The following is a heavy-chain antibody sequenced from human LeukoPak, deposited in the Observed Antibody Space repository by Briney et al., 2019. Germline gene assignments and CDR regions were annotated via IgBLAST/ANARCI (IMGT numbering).Heavy chain of an antibody. CDR2: IYPGNSDT. Sequence: GESLKISCKGSGDSFINYWIAWVRQMPGKGLEWMGIIYPGNSDTLYNPSFQGQVTISVDKSISTAYLQWSSLQASDTAMYYRARHPRIPRERRHYYYYMDVWGKGTTVTVSS. CDR1: GDSFINYW. D-gene: IGHD1-1*01. V-gene: IGHV5-51*01. J-gene: IGHJ6*03. CDR3: ARHPRIPRERRHYYYYMDV.